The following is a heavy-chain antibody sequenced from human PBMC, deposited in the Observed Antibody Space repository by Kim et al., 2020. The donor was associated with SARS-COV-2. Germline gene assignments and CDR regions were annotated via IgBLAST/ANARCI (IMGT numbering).Heavy chain of an antibody. CDR2: LSSNSAYV. D-gene: IGHD6-19*01. CDR1: GFIFGRYT. V-gene: IGHV3-21*03. J-gene: IGHJ4*02. CDR3: VREARYRRLSSGDYYDY. Sequence: GGSLRLSCAASGFIFGRYTMNWVRQAPGKGPEWVSSLSSNSAYVYYADSLAGRLSISRDNARDTLFLQMDRLRAEDTGVYYCVREARYRRLSSGDYYDYCGKGTLVTVSS.